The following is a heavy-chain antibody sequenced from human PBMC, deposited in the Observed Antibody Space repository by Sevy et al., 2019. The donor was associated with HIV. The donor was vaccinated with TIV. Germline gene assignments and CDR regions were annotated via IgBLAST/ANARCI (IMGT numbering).Heavy chain of an antibody. CDR3: SRVAGWYDHYFDY. CDR1: GFTFSSYW. Sequence: LSLTCAASGFTFSSYWMTWVRQAPGKGLEWVADIKQDGGEKYYVDSVKGRFTISRDKAKNSLYLQMNSLRAEDTAVYYCSRVAGWYDHYFDYWGQGTLVTVSS. V-gene: IGHV3-7*01. J-gene: IGHJ4*02. D-gene: IGHD6-19*01. CDR2: IKQDGGEK.